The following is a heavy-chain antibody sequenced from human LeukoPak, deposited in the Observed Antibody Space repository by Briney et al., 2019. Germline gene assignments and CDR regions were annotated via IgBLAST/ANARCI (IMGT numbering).Heavy chain of an antibody. Sequence: SETLSLTCTVSGGSISSYYWSWIRQPPGKGLEWIGYIYYSGSTNYNPSLKGRVTISVDTSKNQFSLKLSSVTAADTAVYYCARDYDDAFDIWGQGTMVTVSS. V-gene: IGHV4-59*01. J-gene: IGHJ3*02. D-gene: IGHD3-16*01. CDR2: IYYSGST. CDR3: ARDYDDAFDI. CDR1: GGSISSYY.